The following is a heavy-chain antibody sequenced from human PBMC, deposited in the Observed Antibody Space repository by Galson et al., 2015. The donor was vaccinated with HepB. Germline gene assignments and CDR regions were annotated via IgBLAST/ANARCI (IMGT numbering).Heavy chain of an antibody. CDR3: AREPRLAAQGWFDP. J-gene: IGHJ5*02. D-gene: IGHD6-6*01. CDR1: GFTFRSYP. Sequence: SLRLSCAASGFTFRSYPMHWVRQAPGKGLEWVALISTDGSNKNYADSVKRRFTISRDISKNTLYLQMNSLRVEDTAVYYCAREPRLAAQGWFDPWGQGTLVTVSS. V-gene: IGHV3-30-3*01. CDR2: ISTDGSNK.